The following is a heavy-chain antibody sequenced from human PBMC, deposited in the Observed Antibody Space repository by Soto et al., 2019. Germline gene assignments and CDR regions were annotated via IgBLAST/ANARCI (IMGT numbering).Heavy chain of an antibody. J-gene: IGHJ5*02. V-gene: IGHV3-7*01. CDR2: IKQSGSDR. D-gene: IGHD3-10*01. CDR3: ASVKSWEVSP. CDR1: GFTFSIYW. Sequence: EVQLVESGGGLVQPGGSLGLSCAASGFTFSIYWMRWVRLAPGKGLEWVAHIKQSGSDRYYVDSVMVRFTISRDNAKNSLYLQMNSLRVEDTAMYYCASVKSWEVSPWGQGTLFTVSS.